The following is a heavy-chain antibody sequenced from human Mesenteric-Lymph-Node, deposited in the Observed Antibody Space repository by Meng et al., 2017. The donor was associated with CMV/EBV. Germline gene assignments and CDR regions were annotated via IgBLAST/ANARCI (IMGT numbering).Heavy chain of an antibody. CDR3: AKGSYYYDSSGHPPFDY. V-gene: IGHV3-23*01. Sequence: GESLKISCAASGFTFSSYAMSWVRQAPGKGLEWVSSISGSGGSTYYADSVKGRFTISRDNSKNTLHLQMNSLRAEDTAVYYCAKGSYYYDSSGHPPFDYWGQGTLVTVSS. CDR2: ISGSGGST. J-gene: IGHJ4*02. D-gene: IGHD3-22*01. CDR1: GFTFSSYA.